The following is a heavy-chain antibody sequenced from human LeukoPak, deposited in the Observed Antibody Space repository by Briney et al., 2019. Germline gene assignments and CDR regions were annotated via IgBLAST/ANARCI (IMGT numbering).Heavy chain of an antibody. CDR1: GFTFSSYE. J-gene: IGHJ5*02. D-gene: IGHD3-10*01. CDR2: ISSSGSTI. Sequence: EGSLRLSCAASGFTFSSYEMNWVRQAPGKGLEWVSYISSSGSTIYYADSVKGRFTISRDNAKNSLYLQMNSLRAEDTAVYYCARFYGSGSRIPNWFDPWGQGTLVTVSS. V-gene: IGHV3-48*03. CDR3: ARFYGSGSRIPNWFDP.